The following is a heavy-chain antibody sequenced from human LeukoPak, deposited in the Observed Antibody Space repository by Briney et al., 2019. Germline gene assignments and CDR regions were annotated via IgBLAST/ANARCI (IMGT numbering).Heavy chain of an antibody. CDR3: TTEYNWNYVH. D-gene: IGHD1-7*01. J-gene: IGHJ4*01. Sequence: PGGSLRLSCAASGFTFTDHCMDWVRQAPGKGLEWVGRSGKKDKSYTTQYAASVKGRFTISRDDSKNSVYLQMNSLKTEDTAVYYCTTEYNWNYVHWGQGTLVTVSS. CDR1: GFTFTDHC. CDR2: SGKKDKSYTT. V-gene: IGHV3-72*01.